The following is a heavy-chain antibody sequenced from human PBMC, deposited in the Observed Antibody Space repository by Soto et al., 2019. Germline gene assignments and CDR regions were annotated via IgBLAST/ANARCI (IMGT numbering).Heavy chain of an antibody. V-gene: IGHV4-34*01. Sequence: SETLSLTCAVYGGSFSGYYWSWIRQPPGKGLEWIGEINHSGSTNYNPSLKSRVTISVDTSKNQFSLKLSSVTAADTAVYYCARREQPSYYFDYWGQGTLVTVSS. CDR1: GGSFSGYY. J-gene: IGHJ4*02. CDR3: ARREQPSYYFDY. D-gene: IGHD6-13*01. CDR2: INHSGST.